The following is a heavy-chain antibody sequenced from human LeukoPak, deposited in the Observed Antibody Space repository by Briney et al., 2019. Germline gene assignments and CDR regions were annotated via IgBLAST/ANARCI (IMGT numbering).Heavy chain of an antibody. Sequence: GGTLRLSCAASGFTFSSYAMNWVRQAPGRGLEWVSAISRSGDSTYYADSVKGRFTISRDNSKNTLYLQMNSLRAEDTAVYYCAKVPMVRGVIMGYYYYMDVWGKGTTVTISS. D-gene: IGHD3-10*01. CDR3: AKVPMVRGVIMGYYYYMDV. CDR1: GFTFSSYA. V-gene: IGHV3-23*01. J-gene: IGHJ6*03. CDR2: ISRSGDST.